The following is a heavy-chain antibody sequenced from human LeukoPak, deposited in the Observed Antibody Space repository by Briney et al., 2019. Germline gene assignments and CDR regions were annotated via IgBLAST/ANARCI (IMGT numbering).Heavy chain of an antibody. CDR3: ARTGGYRAFDP. CDR2: IYYSGST. J-gene: IGHJ5*02. CDR1: GGSFNSYY. V-gene: IGHV4-59*01. D-gene: IGHD2-8*02. Sequence: SETLSLTCDVSGGSFNSYYWSWIRQPPGKGLEWIGYIYYSGSTNYSPSLKSRVTISLDTSKNQFSLKLSSVTAADTAVYYCARTGGYRAFDPWGQGTLVTVSS.